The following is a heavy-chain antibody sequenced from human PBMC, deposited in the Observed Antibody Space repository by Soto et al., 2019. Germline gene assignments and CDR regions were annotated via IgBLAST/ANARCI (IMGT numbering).Heavy chain of an antibody. J-gene: IGHJ4*02. Sequence: SETLSLTCVVSNGSIANNDYYWGWIRQPPGGGLIWIGDIAYSGSNHYGPSLKSRLTISVDTSKNQVSLTVTSVTAADTAVYYCARPIVATEKFDSWGQGTLITVSS. D-gene: IGHD5-12*01. CDR2: IAYSGSN. V-gene: IGHV4-39*01. CDR1: NGSIANNDYY. CDR3: ARPIVATEKFDS.